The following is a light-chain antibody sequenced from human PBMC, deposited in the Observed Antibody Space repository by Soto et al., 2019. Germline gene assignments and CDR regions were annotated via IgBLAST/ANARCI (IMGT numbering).Light chain of an antibody. V-gene: IGKV1-33*01. J-gene: IGKJ4*01. Sequence: QMTQSPSSLSASVGDRVTITCQASQDISNYLNWYQQKPGKAPKLLIYDASNLETGVPSRFSGSGSGTDFTFTISSLQPEDIATYYCQQYDNLPLTFGGGTKVEIK. CDR2: DAS. CDR3: QQYDNLPLT. CDR1: QDISNY.